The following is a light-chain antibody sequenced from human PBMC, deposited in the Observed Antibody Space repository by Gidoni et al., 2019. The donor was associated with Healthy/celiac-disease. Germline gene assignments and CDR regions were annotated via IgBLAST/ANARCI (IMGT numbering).Light chain of an antibody. CDR2: EGS. V-gene: IGLV2-23*01. CDR3: CSYAGSSSWV. J-gene: IGLJ3*02. Sequence: QSALTPSASVSGSTGQSITISCTGTSRDVGSYNLVSWFQQHPGKAPQLMIYEGSKRPSGVSNRFSGSKSGNTASLTISGLQAEDEADYYCCSYAGSSSWVFGGGTKLTVL. CDR1: SRDVGSYNL.